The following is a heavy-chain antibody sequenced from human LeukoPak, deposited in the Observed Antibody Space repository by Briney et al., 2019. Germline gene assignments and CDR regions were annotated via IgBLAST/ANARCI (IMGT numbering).Heavy chain of an antibody. CDR2: ISSSSSYI. CDR1: GFTFSSYS. V-gene: IGHV3-21*01. CDR3: ARDLATTKFHY. Sequence: GGSLRLSCAASGFTFSSYSMIWVRQAPGKGLEWVSSISSSSSYIYYADSVKGRFTISRDNAKNSLYLQLNSLRAEDTAVYYCARDLATTKFHYWGQGTLVTVSS. D-gene: IGHD4-17*01. J-gene: IGHJ4*02.